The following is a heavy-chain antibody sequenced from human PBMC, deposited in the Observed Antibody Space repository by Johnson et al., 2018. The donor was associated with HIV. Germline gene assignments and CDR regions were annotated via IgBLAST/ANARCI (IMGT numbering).Heavy chain of an antibody. D-gene: IGHD5-12*01. CDR1: GFSVSSNY. CDR3: ARGRGYSGYDPPAAFDL. Sequence: VQLVESGGGLIQPGGSLRLSCAASGFSVSSNYMSWVRQAPGKGLEWVSVIYGGGSTNYADSVKVRFTISRDNSKNALHLQMNSLTAEDTAVYYCARGRGYSGYDPPAAFDLWGQGAMVTVSS. J-gene: IGHJ3*01. V-gene: IGHV3-53*01. CDR2: IYGGGST.